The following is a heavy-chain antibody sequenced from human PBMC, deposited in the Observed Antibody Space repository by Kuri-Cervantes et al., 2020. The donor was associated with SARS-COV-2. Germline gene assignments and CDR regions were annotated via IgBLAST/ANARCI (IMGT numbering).Heavy chain of an antibody. CDR2: IYSGGST. D-gene: IGHD6-6*01. V-gene: IGHV3-66*01. CDR3: ARDSPPGEQLVGVV. CDR1: GFTVSSNY. Sequence: GGSLRLSCAASGFTVSSNYMSWVRQAPGKGLEWVSVIYSGGSTYYADSVKGRFTISRDNSKNTLYLQMNSLRAEDTAVYYCARDSPPGEQLVGVVWGQGTLVTVSS. J-gene: IGHJ4*02.